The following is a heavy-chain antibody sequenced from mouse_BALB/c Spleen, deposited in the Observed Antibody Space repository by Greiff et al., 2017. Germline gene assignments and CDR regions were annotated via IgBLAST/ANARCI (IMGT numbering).Heavy chain of an antibody. Sequence: DVKLVESGAELVKPGASVKLSCTASGFNIKDTYMHWVKQRPEQGLEWIGRIDPANGNTKYDPKFQGKATITADTSSNTAYLQLSSLTSEDTAVYYCARDWFDYWGQGTTRTVSS. J-gene: IGHJ2*01. CDR2: IDPANGNT. CDR3: ARDWFDY. CDR1: GFNIKDTY. V-gene: IGHV14-3*02. D-gene: IGHD4-1*01.